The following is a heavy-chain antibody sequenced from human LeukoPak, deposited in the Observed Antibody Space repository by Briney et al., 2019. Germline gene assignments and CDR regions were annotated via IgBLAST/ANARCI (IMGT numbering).Heavy chain of an antibody. Sequence: GGSLRLSCAGSRFTVSSNYMSWVRQAPGKGLEWVSVIYSGGRTDYADSVKGRITISRDNAKNSLYLQINSPRVEDTAVYYCASLAGGYFFDHWGQGTLVTVSS. CDR3: ASLAGGYFFDH. CDR1: RFTVSSNY. D-gene: IGHD1-26*01. J-gene: IGHJ4*02. CDR2: IYSGGRT. V-gene: IGHV3-66*01.